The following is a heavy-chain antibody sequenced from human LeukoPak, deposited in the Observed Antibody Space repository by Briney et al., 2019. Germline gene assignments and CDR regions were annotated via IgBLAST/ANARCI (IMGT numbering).Heavy chain of an antibody. CDR2: IYYTETT. J-gene: IGHJ4*02. CDR1: GGSFSGYY. Sequence: SETLSLTCAVYGGSFSGYYWTWIRQPPGKGLEWIGIIYYTETTYYNPSLKSRVTISIDTSKNQFSLKLSSVTAADTAVFYCARERWLQLQPDYWGQGTLVTVSS. V-gene: IGHV4-59*12. D-gene: IGHD5-24*01. CDR3: ARERWLQLQPDY.